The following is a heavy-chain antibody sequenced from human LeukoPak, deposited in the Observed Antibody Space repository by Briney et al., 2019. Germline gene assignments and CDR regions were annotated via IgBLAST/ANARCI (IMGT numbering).Heavy chain of an antibody. Sequence: GASVKVSCKASGYTFTGYYMHWVRQAPGQGLEWMGWINPNSGGTNYAQKFQGRVTMTRDTSISTAYMELSRLRSDNTAVYYCARDYYGSGSSLNWFDPWGQGTLVTVSS. CDR2: INPNSGGT. CDR3: ARDYYGSGSSLNWFDP. J-gene: IGHJ5*02. CDR1: GYTFTGYY. D-gene: IGHD3-10*01. V-gene: IGHV1-2*02.